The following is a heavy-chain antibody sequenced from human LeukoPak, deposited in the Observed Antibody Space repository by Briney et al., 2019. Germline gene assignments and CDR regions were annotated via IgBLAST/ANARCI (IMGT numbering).Heavy chain of an antibody. CDR2: IYTSGST. J-gene: IGHJ3*02. Sequence: SETLSLTCTVSGGSISSYYWSWIRQPAGKGLEWIGRIYTSGSTNYNPSLKSRVTMSVDTSKNQFSLKLSSVTAADTAVYYCARVGYSGSYLYAFDIWGQGTMVTVSS. V-gene: IGHV4-4*07. D-gene: IGHD1-26*01. CDR1: GGSISSYY. CDR3: ARVGYSGSYLYAFDI.